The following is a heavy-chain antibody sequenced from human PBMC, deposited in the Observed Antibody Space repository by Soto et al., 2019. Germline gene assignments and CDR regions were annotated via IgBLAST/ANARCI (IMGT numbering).Heavy chain of an antibody. CDR3: ARDPRCSGGSCYAYYYYYMDV. Sequence: EVQLVESGGGLVKPGGSLRLSCAASGFTFSSYSMNWVRQAPGKGLEWVSSISSSSSYIYYADSVKGRFTISRDNAKNSLYLQTNSLRAEDTAVYYCARDPRCSGGSCYAYYYYYMDVWGKGTTVTVSS. V-gene: IGHV3-21*01. J-gene: IGHJ6*03. CDR1: GFTFSSYS. CDR2: ISSSSSYI. D-gene: IGHD2-15*01.